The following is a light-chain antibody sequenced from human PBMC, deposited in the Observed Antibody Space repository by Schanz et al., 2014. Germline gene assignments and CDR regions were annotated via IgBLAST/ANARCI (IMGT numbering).Light chain of an antibody. CDR3: CSYAGGSIFVI. CDR1: SSDVGGYNY. CDR2: DVT. V-gene: IGLV2-11*01. Sequence: QSALTQPRSVSGSPGQSVTISCTGTSSDVGGYNYVSWYKQLPGKAPKLMISDVTKRPSGVPDRFSGSKSGNTASLTISGLQAEDEGDYYCCSYAGGSIFVIFGGGTKLTVL. J-gene: IGLJ2*01.